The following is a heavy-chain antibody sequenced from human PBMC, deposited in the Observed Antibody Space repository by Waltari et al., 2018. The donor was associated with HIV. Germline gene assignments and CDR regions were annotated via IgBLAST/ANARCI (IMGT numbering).Heavy chain of an antibody. CDR2: IKQDGSEK. V-gene: IGHV3-7*01. CDR1: GSTFSSYW. Sequence: EVQLVESGGGLVQPGGSLRLSCAASGSTFSSYWLSWVRQAPGKGLEWVANIKQDGSEKYYVDSVKGRFTISRDNAKNSLYLQMNSLRAEDTAVYYCARSRDYGFDYWGQGTLVTVSS. D-gene: IGHD4-17*01. J-gene: IGHJ4*02. CDR3: ARSRDYGFDY.